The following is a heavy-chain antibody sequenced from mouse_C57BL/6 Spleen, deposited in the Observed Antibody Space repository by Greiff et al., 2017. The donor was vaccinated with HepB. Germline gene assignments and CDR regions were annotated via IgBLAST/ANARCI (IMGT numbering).Heavy chain of an antibody. Sequence: EVKLQQSGAELVRPGASVKLSCTASGFNIKDYYMHWVKQRPEQGLEWIGRIDPEDGDTEYAPKFQGKATMTADTSSNTAYLQLSSLTSEDTAVYYCTTSTVVQYYFDYWGQGTTLTVSS. CDR3: TTSTVVQYYFDY. J-gene: IGHJ2*01. CDR1: GFNIKDYY. CDR2: IDPEDGDT. D-gene: IGHD1-1*01. V-gene: IGHV14-1*01.